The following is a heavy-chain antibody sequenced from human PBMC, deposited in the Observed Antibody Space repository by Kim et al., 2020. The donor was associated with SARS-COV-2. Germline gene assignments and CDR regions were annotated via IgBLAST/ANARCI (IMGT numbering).Heavy chain of an antibody. J-gene: IGHJ2*01. CDR1: GFTFSSFA. Sequence: GGSLRLSCAASGFTFSSFAMTRVRQAPGKGLEWVSILSDSGGDTFYADSVKGRFTISRDNSKNTLYLQMNSLRAEDTAVYYCAKKGIAARGQWYFDLWGRGTLVTVSS. D-gene: IGHD6-13*01. V-gene: IGHV3-23*01. CDR2: LSDSGGDT. CDR3: AKKGIAARGQWYFDL.